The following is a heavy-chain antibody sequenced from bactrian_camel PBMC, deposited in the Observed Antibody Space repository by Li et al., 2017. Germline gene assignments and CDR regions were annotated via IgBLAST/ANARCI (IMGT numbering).Heavy chain of an antibody. Sequence: QVQLVESGGGSVQAGGSLRLSCAASVHISSSSCMGWFRRSPGKGREGVAGIFTEDGYTKYADSVKGRFAISHDNTKNTLFLQMSSMKSEDTAIYYCAATDNRNWSPLARPLARSWYQYWGQGTQVTVS. J-gene: IGHJ4*01. CDR2: IFTEDGYT. CDR3: AATDNRNWSPLARPLARSWYQY. V-gene: IGHV3S6*01. CDR1: VHISSSSC. D-gene: IGHD2*01.